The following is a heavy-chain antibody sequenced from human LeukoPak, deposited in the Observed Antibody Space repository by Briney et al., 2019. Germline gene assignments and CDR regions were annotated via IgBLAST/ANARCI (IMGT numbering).Heavy chain of an antibody. CDR3: ARVGDYALKD. D-gene: IGHD3-16*01. CDR2: IYTSGST. V-gene: IGHV4-4*07. CDR1: GGAISSYH. Sequence: SETLSLTCTVSGGAISSYHWSWIRQPAGKGLEWIGRIYTSGSTNYNPSLKSRVTMSVDTSKNQFSLKLSSVTAADTAAYYCARVGDYALKDWGQGTLVTVSS. J-gene: IGHJ4*02.